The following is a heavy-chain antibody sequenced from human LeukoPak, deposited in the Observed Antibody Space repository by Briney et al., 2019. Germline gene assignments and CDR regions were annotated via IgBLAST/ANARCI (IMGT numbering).Heavy chain of an antibody. V-gene: IGHV3-23*01. CDR3: AKDYRTDYYDSSGYYYLPYYFDY. J-gene: IGHJ4*02. D-gene: IGHD3-22*01. CDR2: ISGSGGVT. CDR1: GFTFSSYA. Sequence: GGSLRLSCAASGFTFSSYAMGWVRQAPGKGLEWVSAISGSGGVTYYADSVKGRFTISRDNSKNTLYLQMNSLRAEDTAVYYCAKDYRTDYYDSSGYYYLPYYFDYWGQGTLVTVSS.